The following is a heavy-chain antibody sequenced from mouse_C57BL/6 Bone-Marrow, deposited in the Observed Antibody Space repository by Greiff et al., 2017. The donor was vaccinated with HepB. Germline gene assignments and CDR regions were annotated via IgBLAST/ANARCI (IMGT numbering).Heavy chain of an antibody. CDR2: INPGSGGT. CDR1: GYAFTNYL. J-gene: IGHJ2*01. Sequence: VKLMESGAVLVRPGTSVKVSCKASGYAFTNYLIEWVKQRPGQGLEWIGVINPGSGGTNYNEKFKGKATLTADKSSSTAYMQLSSLTSEDSAVYFCARAVVARNFDYWGQGTTLTVSS. V-gene: IGHV1-54*01. CDR3: ARAVVARNFDY. D-gene: IGHD1-1*01.